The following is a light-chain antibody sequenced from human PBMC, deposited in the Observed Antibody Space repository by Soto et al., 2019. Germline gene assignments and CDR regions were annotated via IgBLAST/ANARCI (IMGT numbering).Light chain of an antibody. J-gene: IGLJ1*01. CDR1: SSDVGGYNY. CDR3: SSYAGTHIV. V-gene: IGLV2-8*01. CDR2: DVS. Sequence: LTQPPSASGSPGQSAAISCTGTSSDVGGYNYVSWYQQHPGKAPKLMIYDVSKRPSGVPDRFSGSKSGNTASLTVSGLQAEDEAEYYCSSYAGTHIVFGTGTKVTVL.